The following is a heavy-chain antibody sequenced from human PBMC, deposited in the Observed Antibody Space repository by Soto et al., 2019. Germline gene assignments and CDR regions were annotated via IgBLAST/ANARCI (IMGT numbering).Heavy chain of an antibody. J-gene: IGHJ6*02. CDR1: GDSISTDY. CDR2: IYYGGST. CDR3: ARLNGYWVSTGCHGYYGLDV. D-gene: IGHD2-2*03. Sequence: PSETLSLTCTVSGDSISTDYWSWIRQSPGKGLEWIGFIYYGGSTNYNPSLKSRVTISVDTPKNQFSLKLSSVTAADTAVYYCARLNGYWVSTGCHGYYGLDVWGQGTTVTGAS. V-gene: IGHV4-59*08.